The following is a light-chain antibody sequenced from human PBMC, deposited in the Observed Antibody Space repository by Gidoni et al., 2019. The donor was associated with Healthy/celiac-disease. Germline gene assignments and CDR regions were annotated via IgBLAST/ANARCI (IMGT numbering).Light chain of an antibody. CDR2: WAS. Sequence: DIVMTQSPDSLSVSLGERATINCKSSQSVLYSSHIKNYLAWYQQKPGQPPKLLIYWASTRESGVPDRFSGSGSGTDFTLTISSLQAEDVAVYYCQQYYSTPITFGQGTRLEIK. V-gene: IGKV4-1*01. CDR1: QSVLYSSHIKNY. J-gene: IGKJ5*01. CDR3: QQYYSTPIT.